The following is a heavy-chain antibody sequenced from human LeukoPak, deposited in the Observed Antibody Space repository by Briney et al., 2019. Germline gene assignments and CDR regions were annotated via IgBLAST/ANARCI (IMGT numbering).Heavy chain of an antibody. J-gene: IGHJ4*02. V-gene: IGHV3-23*01. D-gene: IGHD3-22*01. CDR3: AKRGVVIRVILVGFHKEAYYFDS. CDR2: ISDSGGRT. CDR1: GFTFSDYG. Sequence: HPGGSLRLSCAASGFTFSDYGMSWVRQAPGKGLEWVAGISDSGGRTNYADSVKGRFTISRDNPKNTLYLQMNSLRAEDTAVYFCAKRGVVIRVILVGFHKEAYYFDSWGQGALVTVSS.